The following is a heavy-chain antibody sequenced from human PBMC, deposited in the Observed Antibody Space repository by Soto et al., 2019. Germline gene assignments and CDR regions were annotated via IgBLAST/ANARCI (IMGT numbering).Heavy chain of an antibody. CDR1: GFTFGNYA. J-gene: IGHJ4*02. V-gene: IGHV3-23*01. CDR2: IRGNGDDT. D-gene: IGHD3-10*01. CDR3: AKCFFLMGFAETADS. Sequence: PGGSLRLSCAASGFTFGNYAMNWVRQAPGKGLEWVSSIRGNGDDTFYADSVQGRFTISRDNSRNTVYLDMDSLRAEDTAVYYCAKCFFLMGFAETADSWGQGTLVTVSS.